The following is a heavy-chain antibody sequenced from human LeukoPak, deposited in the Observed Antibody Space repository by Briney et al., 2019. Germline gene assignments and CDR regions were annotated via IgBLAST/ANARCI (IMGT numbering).Heavy chain of an antibody. J-gene: IGHJ5*02. CDR2: IYYSGST. CDR3: ASQSSGYYLGWFDP. Sequence: SETLSLTCTVSGGSISSYYWSWIRQPPGKGLEWIGYIYYSGSTNYKPSLKSRVTISVDTSKNQFSLKLSSVTAADTAVYYCASQSSGYYLGWFDPWGQGTLVTVSS. CDR1: GGSISSYY. V-gene: IGHV4-59*01. D-gene: IGHD3-22*01.